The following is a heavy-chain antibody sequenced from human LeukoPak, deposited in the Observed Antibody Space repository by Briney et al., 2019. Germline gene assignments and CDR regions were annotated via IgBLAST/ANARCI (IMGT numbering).Heavy chain of an antibody. CDR3: ARARYRAFDP. CDR1: GYTFTGYY. D-gene: IGHD1-14*01. CDR2: TSAYNGNT. J-gene: IGHJ5*02. V-gene: IGHV1-18*04. Sequence: SVKVSCKASGYTFTGYYMHWVRQAPGQGLEWMGWTSAYNGNTNYAQKLQGRVTMTTDTSTSTAYMELRSLRSDDTAVYYCARARYRAFDPWGQGTLVTVSS.